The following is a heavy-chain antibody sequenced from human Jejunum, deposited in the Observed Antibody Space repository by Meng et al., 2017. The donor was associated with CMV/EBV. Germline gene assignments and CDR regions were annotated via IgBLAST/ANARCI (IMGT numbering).Heavy chain of an antibody. Sequence: GGPFSAYYWNWIRQSPGKGLEWIGEIKYNGDTNYNPSLKSRVTISVDTSENKFSLKLRSVTAADTAVYFCAGQSGWTNYYFYGLDLWGQGTTVTVSS. J-gene: IGHJ6*02. D-gene: IGHD6-19*01. V-gene: IGHV4-34*01. CDR2: IKYNGDT. CDR3: AGQSGWTNYYFYGLDL. CDR1: GGPFSAYY.